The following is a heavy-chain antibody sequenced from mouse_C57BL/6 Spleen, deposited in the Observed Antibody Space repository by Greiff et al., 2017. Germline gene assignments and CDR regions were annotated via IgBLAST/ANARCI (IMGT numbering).Heavy chain of an antibody. Sequence: QVQLQQPGAELVKPGASVKLSCKASGYTFTSYWMQWVKQRPGQGLEWIGEIDPSDSYTNYNQKFNGKATLTVDTSSSTAYMQLSSLTSEDSAVYYCARFGPAWFAYWGQGTLVTVSA. CDR3: ARFGPAWFAY. J-gene: IGHJ3*01. CDR2: IDPSDSYT. V-gene: IGHV1-50*01. CDR1: GYTFTSYW.